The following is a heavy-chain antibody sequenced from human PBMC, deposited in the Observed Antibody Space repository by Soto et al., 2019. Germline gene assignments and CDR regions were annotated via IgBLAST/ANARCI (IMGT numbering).Heavy chain of an antibody. CDR2: INPSGGST. Sequence: QVQLVQSGAEVKKPGASVKVSCKASGYTFTTYYIHWVRQAPGQGLEWMGIINPSGGSTSYAQNFQGRVXXTXDXXTSTVYMELSSLRSEDTAVYYCAREPGSNHNWFDPWGQGTLVTVSS. CDR1: GYTFTTYY. CDR3: AREPGSNHNWFDP. J-gene: IGHJ5*02. V-gene: IGHV1-46*01.